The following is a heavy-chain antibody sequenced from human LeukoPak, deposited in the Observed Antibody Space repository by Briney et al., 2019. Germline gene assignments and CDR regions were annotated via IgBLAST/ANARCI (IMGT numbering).Heavy chain of an antibody. Sequence: GGSLRLSCAASGFTFSNYAMSWVRQAPGKGLAWVSTISGSGGGTYYADSVKGRFTISRDNSKNTLYLQMNSLRAEDTAFYYCARARGSGSFYMDYWGQGTLVTVSS. V-gene: IGHV3-23*01. CDR3: ARARGSGSFYMDY. D-gene: IGHD3-10*01. CDR1: GFTFSNYA. CDR2: ISGSGGGT. J-gene: IGHJ4*02.